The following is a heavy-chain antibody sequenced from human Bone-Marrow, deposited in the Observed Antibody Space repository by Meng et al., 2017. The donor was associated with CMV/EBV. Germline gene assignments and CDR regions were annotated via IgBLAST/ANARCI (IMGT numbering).Heavy chain of an antibody. Sequence: SQTLSLTCTVSGYSISSGYYWGWIRQPPGKGLEWIGSIYHSGSTYYNPSLKSRVTISVDTSKNQFPLKLSSVTAADTAVYYCARDPYYCSSTSCYLWWFDPWGQGTLVTVSS. CDR1: GYSISSGYY. J-gene: IGHJ5*02. D-gene: IGHD2-2*01. CDR2: IYHSGST. CDR3: ARDPYYCSSTSCYLWWFDP. V-gene: IGHV4-38-2*02.